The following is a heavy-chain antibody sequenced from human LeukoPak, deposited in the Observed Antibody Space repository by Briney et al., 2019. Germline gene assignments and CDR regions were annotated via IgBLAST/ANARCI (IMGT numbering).Heavy chain of an antibody. Sequence: GGSLRLSCAASGFTFSDYYMSWIRQAPGKGLEWVSYISSSGSTIYYADSVKGRFTISRDYAKNSLYLQMNSLRAEDTAVYYCARPLPAAIGDWFDPWGQGTLVTVSS. V-gene: IGHV3-11*01. D-gene: IGHD2-2*02. CDR1: GFTFSDYY. CDR2: ISSSGSTI. CDR3: ARPLPAAIGDWFDP. J-gene: IGHJ5*02.